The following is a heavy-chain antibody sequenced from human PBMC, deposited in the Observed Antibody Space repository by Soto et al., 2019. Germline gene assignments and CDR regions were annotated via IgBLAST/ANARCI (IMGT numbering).Heavy chain of an antibody. D-gene: IGHD2-21*02. CDR2: VTANGGRT. CDR1: GFTFSVYA. Sequence: EVQLLESGGGFVQPGGSLRLSCAATGFTFSVYAMTWVRQAPGKGLEWVSAVTANGGRTYSADSVKGRFTISRDTSKNTLFLQMNSLRAEDTAVYYCASLGVGDWANYYYYYGMDVWGQGTTVTVSS. J-gene: IGHJ6*02. CDR3: ASLGVGDWANYYYYYGMDV. V-gene: IGHV3-23*01.